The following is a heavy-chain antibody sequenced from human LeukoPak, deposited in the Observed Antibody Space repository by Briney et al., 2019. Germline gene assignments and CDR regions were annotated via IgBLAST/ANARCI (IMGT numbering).Heavy chain of an antibody. CDR3: AREGSSEEFDY. CDR1: GFPFTPYT. Sequence: GGSLRLSCAASGFPFTPYTMNWIRQAPGKGLEWVASMSTSGTYAYYADSVKGRSTVSRDNAKNSLYLQMNSLRAEDTAVYYCAREGSSEEFDYWGQGTLVTVSS. J-gene: IGHJ4*02. D-gene: IGHD6-19*01. CDR2: MSTSGTYA. V-gene: IGHV3-21*01.